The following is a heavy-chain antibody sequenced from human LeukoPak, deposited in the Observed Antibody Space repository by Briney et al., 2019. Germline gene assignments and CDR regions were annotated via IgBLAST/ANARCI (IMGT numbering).Heavy chain of an antibody. CDR3: ARVSCSGGSCALDY. V-gene: IGHV1-46*01. Sequence: ASVKVSCKASGYTFTSYYLHWVRQAPGQGLEWMGIINPGGDTTTYAQTFQGRVTMTRDTSTSTFYMELSRLRSEDTGVYYCARVSCSGGSCALDYWGQGTLVTVSS. D-gene: IGHD2-15*01. J-gene: IGHJ4*02. CDR2: INPGGDTT. CDR1: GYTFTSYY.